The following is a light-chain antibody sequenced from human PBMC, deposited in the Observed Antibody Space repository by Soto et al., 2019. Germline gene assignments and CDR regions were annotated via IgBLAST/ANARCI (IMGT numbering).Light chain of an antibody. Sequence: QSVLTQPPSASGPPGQRVTISCSGSSSSIGTNYVYWYQQLPGTAPKLLIYKNNQRPSGVPDRFSGSKSGTSASLAISGLRSEDEADYHCASWDDSLSGYVFGTGTKLTVL. V-gene: IGLV1-47*01. CDR2: KNN. CDR1: SSSIGTNY. J-gene: IGLJ1*01. CDR3: ASWDDSLSGYV.